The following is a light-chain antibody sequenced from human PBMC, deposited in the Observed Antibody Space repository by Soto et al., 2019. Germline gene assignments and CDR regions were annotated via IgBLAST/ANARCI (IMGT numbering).Light chain of an antibody. CDR1: SSNIGAGYE. CDR3: RSFDSSLSGYV. Sequence: QSVLTQPPSVSEAPGQRVTISCTGSSSNIGAGYEAHWYQQVPGTAPKLLIYENNNRPSGVPDRFSGSKSGTSASLAITGLLAEDEAEYYCRSFDSSLSGYVFGTGTKVTVL. V-gene: IGLV1-40*01. CDR2: ENN. J-gene: IGLJ1*01.